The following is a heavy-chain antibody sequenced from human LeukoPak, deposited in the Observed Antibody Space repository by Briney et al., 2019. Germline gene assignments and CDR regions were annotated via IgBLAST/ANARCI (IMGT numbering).Heavy chain of an antibody. CDR3: ATPAIKYYYYGMDV. J-gene: IGHJ6*02. V-gene: IGHV1-24*01. Sequence: GASVKVSCKVSGYTLTELSMHWVREAPGKGPGWRGGFDPEDGETIYAQKFQGRVTMTEDTSTDTAYMELSSLRSVDPGVYYGATPAIKYYYYGMDVWGQGTTVTVSS. CDR2: FDPEDGET. CDR1: GYTLTELS.